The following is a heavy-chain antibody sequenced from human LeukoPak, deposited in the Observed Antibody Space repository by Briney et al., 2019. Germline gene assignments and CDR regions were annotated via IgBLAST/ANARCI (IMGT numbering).Heavy chain of an antibody. D-gene: IGHD6-25*01. CDR3: ANRADWFDP. J-gene: IGHJ5*02. Sequence: SGRSLRLSCAASGFTFTNYAMSWVRQAPGKGLEWVSAISGSGTSTYYADSVRGRFTISRDNSKNKLYLHMNSLRAEDTAVYYCANRADWFDPWGQGTLVTVSS. V-gene: IGHV3-23*01. CDR1: GFTFTNYA. CDR2: ISGSGTST.